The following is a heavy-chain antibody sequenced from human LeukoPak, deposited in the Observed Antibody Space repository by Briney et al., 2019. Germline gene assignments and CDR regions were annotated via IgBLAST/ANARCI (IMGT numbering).Heavy chain of an antibody. D-gene: IGHD1-1*01. J-gene: IGHJ3*02. CDR1: GGPISSSSYY. Sequence: TLSLTCTVSGGPISSSSYYWSWIRQPAGKGLEWIGRLYASGSTNYNPSLKSRVTISVDTSKNQCSLKLSSVTAADTAVSYCASWNLDDMFAFDIWGQGTMVTVSS. CDR2: LYASGST. V-gene: IGHV4-61*02. CDR3: ASWNLDDMFAFDI.